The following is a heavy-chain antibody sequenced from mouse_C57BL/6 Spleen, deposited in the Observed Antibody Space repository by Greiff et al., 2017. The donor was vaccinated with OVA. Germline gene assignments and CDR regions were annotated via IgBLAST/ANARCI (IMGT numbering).Heavy chain of an antibody. D-gene: IGHD1-1*01. CDR3: ASYYYGSSLHYYAMDY. Sequence: VKLQQPGAELVRPGTSVKLSCKASGYTFTSYWMHWVKQRPGQGLEWIGVIDPSDSYTNYNQKFKGKATLTVDTSSSTAYMQLSSLTSEDSAVYYCASYYYGSSLHYYAMDYWGQGTSVTVSS. CDR2: IDPSDSYT. J-gene: IGHJ4*01. V-gene: IGHV1-59*01. CDR1: GYTFTSYW.